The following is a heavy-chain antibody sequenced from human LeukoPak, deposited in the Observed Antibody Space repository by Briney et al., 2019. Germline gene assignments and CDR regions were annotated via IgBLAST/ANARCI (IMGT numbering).Heavy chain of an antibody. CDR1: GYTFTSYG. D-gene: IGHD5-12*01. CDR3: ARDIDSGYDSLWNWFDP. V-gene: IGHV1-18*04. CDR2: ISAYNGNT. J-gene: IGHJ5*02. Sequence: ASVKVSCKASGYTFTSYGISWVRQAPGQGLEWMGWISAYNGNTNYAQKFQGRVTMTTDTSTGTAYMELRSLRSDDTAVYYCARDIDSGYDSLWNWFDPWGQGTRVTVSS.